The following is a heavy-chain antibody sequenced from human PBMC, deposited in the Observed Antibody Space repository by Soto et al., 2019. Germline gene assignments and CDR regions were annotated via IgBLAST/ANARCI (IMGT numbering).Heavy chain of an antibody. J-gene: IGHJ4*02. Sequence: ASVKVSCKTSGYTITTYVISWVRHTPGQGLEWMGWINAYNGNTNYAQNLQGRVTMTTDTSTSTTYMELRSLRSDDTAVYYCARDPVAGTYFDFWGQGTLVIVSS. CDR1: GYTITTYV. CDR3: ARDPVAGTYFDF. V-gene: IGHV1-18*01. CDR2: INAYNGNT. D-gene: IGHD6-19*01.